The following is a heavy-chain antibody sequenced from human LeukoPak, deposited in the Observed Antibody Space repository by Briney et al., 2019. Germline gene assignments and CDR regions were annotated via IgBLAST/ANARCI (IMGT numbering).Heavy chain of an antibody. J-gene: IGHJ2*01. Sequence: QPGGSLRLSCAASGFTFSSYAMSWVRQAPGKGLEWVSAISGSGGSTYYADSVKGRFTISRDNAKNSLYLQMNSLRAEDTAVYYCARDAALSWYFDLWGRGTLVTVSS. CDR1: GFTFSSYA. D-gene: IGHD3-3*02. CDR2: ISGSGGST. V-gene: IGHV3-23*01. CDR3: ARDAALSWYFDL.